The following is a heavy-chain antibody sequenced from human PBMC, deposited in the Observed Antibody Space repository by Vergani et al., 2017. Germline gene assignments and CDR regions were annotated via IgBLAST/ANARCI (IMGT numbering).Heavy chain of an antibody. CDR3: AKPAGGNCFDP. J-gene: IGHJ5*02. V-gene: IGHV3-30*02. D-gene: IGHD6-13*01. CDR1: GVAFSSYA. Sequence: QVQLVESGGGVVQPGGSLRLSCAASGVAFSSYAMHWVRQAPGKGLEWVAFIRYDASNKYYADSVKGRFTISRDNPKNTLYLQMNSLRAEDTAVYYCAKPAGGNCFDPWGQGTLVTVSS. CDR2: IRYDASNK.